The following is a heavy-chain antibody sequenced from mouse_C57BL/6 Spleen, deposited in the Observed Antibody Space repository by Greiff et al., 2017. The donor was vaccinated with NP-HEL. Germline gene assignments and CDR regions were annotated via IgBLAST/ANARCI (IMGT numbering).Heavy chain of an antibody. V-gene: IGHV1-81*01. J-gene: IGHJ3*01. Sequence: QVQLQQSGAELARPGASVKLSCKASGYTFTSYGISWVKQRTGQGLEWIGETYPRSGNTYYNEKFKGKATLTADKSSSTAYMELRSLTSEDSAVYFCAVITTVVVPNWGQGTLVTVSA. CDR1: GYTFTSYG. D-gene: IGHD1-1*01. CDR3: AVITTVVVPN. CDR2: TYPRSGNT.